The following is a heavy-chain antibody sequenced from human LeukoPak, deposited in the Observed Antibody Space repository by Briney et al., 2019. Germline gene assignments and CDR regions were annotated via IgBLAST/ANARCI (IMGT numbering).Heavy chain of an antibody. J-gene: IGHJ6*02. CDR1: GYSFTNYY. Sequence: ASVKVSCKASGYSFTNYYIHWVRQAPGQGLEWMGWINPNSGGTNYAQKFQGRVTMTRDTSISTAYMELSRLRSDDTAVYYCAREGENSYGYMGYYGMDVWGQGTTVTVSS. V-gene: IGHV1-2*02. CDR3: AREGENSYGYMGYYGMDV. D-gene: IGHD5-12*01. CDR2: INPNSGGT.